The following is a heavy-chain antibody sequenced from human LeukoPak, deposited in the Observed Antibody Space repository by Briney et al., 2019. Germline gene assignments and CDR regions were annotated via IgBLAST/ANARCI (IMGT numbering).Heavy chain of an antibody. D-gene: IGHD2-15*01. V-gene: IGHV3-30*18. Sequence: PGGSLRLSCAASGFTFSSYGIHWVRQAPGKGLEWVAGISYDGRNKYYADSVKGRFTISRDNSKNTLNLQMNSLRTEDTAVYYCAKPRDIDSWAFDVWGQGTMVTVS. CDR1: GFTFSSYG. CDR3: AKPRDIDSWAFDV. J-gene: IGHJ3*01. CDR2: ISYDGRNK.